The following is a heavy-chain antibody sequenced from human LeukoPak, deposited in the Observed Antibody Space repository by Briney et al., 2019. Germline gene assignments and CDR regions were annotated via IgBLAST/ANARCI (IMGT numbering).Heavy chain of an antibody. CDR3: ARSFYDFWSGYYDV. V-gene: IGHV5-10-1*01. J-gene: IGHJ6*02. Sequence: GESLKISCKGSGYSFTSYWIIWVRQMPGKGLEWMGRIDPRDSYTNYSPSFQGHVTISVDKSISTAYLQWSSLKASDTAMYYCARSFYDFWSGYYDVWGQGTTVTVSS. CDR2: IDPRDSYT. CDR1: GYSFTSYW. D-gene: IGHD3-3*01.